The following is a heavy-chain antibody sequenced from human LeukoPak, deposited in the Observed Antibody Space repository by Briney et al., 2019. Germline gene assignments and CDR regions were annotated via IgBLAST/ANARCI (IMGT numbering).Heavy chain of an antibody. V-gene: IGHV4-39*07. CDR2: IYYSGST. D-gene: IGHD2-21*02. J-gene: IGHJ4*02. CDR1: GGSISSSSYY. Sequence: SETLSLTCTVSGGSISSSSYYWGWIRQPPGKGLEWIGSIYYSGSTYYNPSLKSRVTISVDTSKNQFSLKLSSVTAADTAVYYCARDRGGQVVTATAHFDWGQGTLVTVSS. CDR3: ARDRGGQVVTATAHFD.